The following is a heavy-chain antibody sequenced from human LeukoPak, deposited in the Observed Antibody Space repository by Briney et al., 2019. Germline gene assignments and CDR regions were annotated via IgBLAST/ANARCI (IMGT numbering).Heavy chain of an antibody. V-gene: IGHV1-2*02. CDR1: GYTFTGYY. CDR3: ATFTVVDDAFDI. J-gene: IGHJ3*02. Sequence: ASVKVSCKASGYTFTGYYMHWVRQAPGQGLEWMGWINPNSGGTNYAQKFQGRVTMTRDTSISTAYMKLSRLRSDDTAVYYCATFTVVDDAFDISGQGTMVTVSS. D-gene: IGHD4-23*01. CDR2: INPNSGGT.